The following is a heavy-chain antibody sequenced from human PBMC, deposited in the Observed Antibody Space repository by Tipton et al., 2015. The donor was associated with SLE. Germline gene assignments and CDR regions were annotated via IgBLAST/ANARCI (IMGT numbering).Heavy chain of an antibody. CDR3: ARGDGYNPSDY. CDR2: IGTAGDT. V-gene: IGHV3-13*04. D-gene: IGHD5-24*01. Sequence: SLRLSCAASGFTFSSYDMHWVRQATGKGLEWVSAIGTAGDTYYPGSVKGRFTISRENAKNSLYLQMNSLRAGDTAVYYCARGDGYNPSDYWGQGTLVTVSS. CDR1: GFTFSSYD. J-gene: IGHJ4*02.